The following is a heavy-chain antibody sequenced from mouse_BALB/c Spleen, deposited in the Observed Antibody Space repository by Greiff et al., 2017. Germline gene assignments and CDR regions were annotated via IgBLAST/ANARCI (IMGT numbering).Heavy chain of an antibody. CDR1: GYTFTSYY. Sequence: VQLQQPGADLVKPGASVKLSCKASGYTFTSYYMYWVKQRPGQGLEWIGGINPSNGGTNFNEKFKSKATLTVDKSSSTAYMQLSSLTSEDSAVYYCTRDYYGYNAMDYWGQGTSVTVSS. D-gene: IGHD1-2*01. J-gene: IGHJ4*01. CDR3: TRDYYGYNAMDY. V-gene: IGHV1S81*02. CDR2: INPSNGGT.